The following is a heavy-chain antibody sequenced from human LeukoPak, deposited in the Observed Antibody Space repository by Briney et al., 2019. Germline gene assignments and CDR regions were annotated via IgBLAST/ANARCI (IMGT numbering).Heavy chain of an antibody. D-gene: IGHD3-10*01. Sequence: GGSLRLTCAASGVSFRGYAISWVRQAPGKGLEWVSGIGSDDRTHYAESVKGRFAISRGMYESTLFLQMNSLRAADTALYYCVRDLYYWAAMDVWGQGTTVTVS. V-gene: IGHV3-23*01. CDR3: VRDLYYWAAMDV. J-gene: IGHJ6*02. CDR1: GVSFRGYA. CDR2: IGSDDRT.